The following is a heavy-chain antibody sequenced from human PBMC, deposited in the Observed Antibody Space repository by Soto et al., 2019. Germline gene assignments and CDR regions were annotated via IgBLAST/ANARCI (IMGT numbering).Heavy chain of an antibody. V-gene: IGHV5-10-1*01. CDR3: AFLDTSLDFDF. CDR1: GYRFTSYW. Sequence: XESLKISCKGCGYRFTSYWISWVRQMPGKGLEWMGRIDPSNSYTHYSPSFHGHVTISADNSISTAYLQWSNLRASDTAIYYCAFLDTSLDFDFWGQGTLVTVSS. CDR2: IDPSNSYT. D-gene: IGHD3-3*02. J-gene: IGHJ4*02.